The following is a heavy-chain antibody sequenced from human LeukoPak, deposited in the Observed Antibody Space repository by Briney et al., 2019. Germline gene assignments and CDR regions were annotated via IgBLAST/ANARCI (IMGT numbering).Heavy chain of an antibody. CDR1: GFTFSDYD. J-gene: IGHJ4*02. V-gene: IGHV3-21*06. CDR3: GRAFPPLRTSSAGDL. Sequence: GGSLRLSCSASGFTFSDYDMNWVRQAPGKGLEWISAISGRSSHTYYGDSVKGRFSISRDNAKNLLYLQMNGLGAEDTAVYYCGRAFPPLRTSSAGDLWGQGTLVTVSS. CDR2: ISGRSSHT. D-gene: IGHD3-16*01.